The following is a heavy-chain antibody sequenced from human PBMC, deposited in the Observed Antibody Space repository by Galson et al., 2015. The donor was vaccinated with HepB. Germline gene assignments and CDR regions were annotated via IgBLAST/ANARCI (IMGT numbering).Heavy chain of an antibody. Sequence: SLILSCAASGSTFSSYGMHWVRQAPGKRLVWVAVICYVGSTKYYAVYEKGRFTISRDHSKNTLYLQMNSLRAEDTAVYYCARGPRGGWYALGAGPTDYWGQGTLVTVSS. D-gene: IGHD6-19*01. J-gene: IGHJ4*02. CDR3: ARGPRGGWYALGAGPTDY. CDR2: ICYVGSTK. CDR1: GSTFSSYG. V-gene: IGHV3-33*08.